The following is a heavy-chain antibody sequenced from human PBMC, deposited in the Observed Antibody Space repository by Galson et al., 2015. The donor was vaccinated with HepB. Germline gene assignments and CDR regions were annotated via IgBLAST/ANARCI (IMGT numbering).Heavy chain of an antibody. CDR3: AKDLGLDY. V-gene: IGHV3-30*18. Sequence: SLRLSCAASGFTFSSYGMHWVRQAPGKGLEWVAVISYDGSNKYYADSVKGRFTISRDNSKNTLYLQMNSLRAEDTAVYYCAKDLGLDYWGQGTLVTVSS. J-gene: IGHJ4*02. CDR1: GFTFSSYG. CDR2: ISYDGSNK.